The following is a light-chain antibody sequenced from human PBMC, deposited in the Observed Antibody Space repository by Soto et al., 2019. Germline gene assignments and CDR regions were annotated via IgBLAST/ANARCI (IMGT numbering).Light chain of an antibody. Sequence: EIVLTQSPGTLSLSPGERATLSCRASQSVGSNLAWYQQKPGQAPRLLIYGASTRATGIPARFSGSGSGTEFTLTISSLQSEDFAVYYCQQYNNWPPLTFGGGTKVEIK. CDR2: GAS. J-gene: IGKJ4*01. V-gene: IGKV3-15*01. CDR3: QQYNNWPPLT. CDR1: QSVGSN.